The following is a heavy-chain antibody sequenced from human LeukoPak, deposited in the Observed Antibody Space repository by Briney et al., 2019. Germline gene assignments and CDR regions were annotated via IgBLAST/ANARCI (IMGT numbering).Heavy chain of an antibody. V-gene: IGHV3-23*01. CDR1: GFTFSSYA. Sequence: GGSLRLSCAASGFTFSSYAMSWVRQAPGKGLEWVSSISAGGGSTYYADSVKGRFTISRDNSENTLYLQMNSLRAEDTALYHCAKDRTVTGEYFDYWGQGTLVTVSS. J-gene: IGHJ4*02. CDR3: AKDRTVTGEYFDY. CDR2: ISAGGGST. D-gene: IGHD4-17*01.